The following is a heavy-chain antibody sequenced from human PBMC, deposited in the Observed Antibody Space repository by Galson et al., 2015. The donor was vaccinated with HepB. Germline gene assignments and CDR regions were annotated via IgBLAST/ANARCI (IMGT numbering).Heavy chain of an antibody. D-gene: IGHD4-17*01. J-gene: IGHJ4*02. V-gene: IGHV3-21*01. CDR1: GFTFSSYS. CDR2: ISSSRSYI. Sequence: SLRLSCAASGFTFSSYSMNWVRQAPGKGLEWVSSISSSRSYIYYADSVKGRFTISRDNAKKSLYLQMNSLRAEDTAVYYCARGSSMTTGPFDYWGQGTLVTVSS. CDR3: ARGSSMTTGPFDY.